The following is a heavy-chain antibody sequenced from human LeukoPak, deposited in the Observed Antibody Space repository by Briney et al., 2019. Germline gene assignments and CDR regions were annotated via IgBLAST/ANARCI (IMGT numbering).Heavy chain of an antibody. Sequence: PGGAPRISCATSGFSFSDYSKNKVRQAPREGVVGGFSINTTSTSIYYADAVKGRFTISRDNAKSSLYLQMNSLRAEDTAVYYCAKGPHYYDSSGSTHGYFDLWGRGTLVTVSS. CDR3: AKGPHYYDSSGSTHGYFDL. J-gene: IGHJ2*01. CDR2: INTTSTSI. D-gene: IGHD3-22*01. V-gene: IGHV3-21*04. CDR1: GFSFSDYS.